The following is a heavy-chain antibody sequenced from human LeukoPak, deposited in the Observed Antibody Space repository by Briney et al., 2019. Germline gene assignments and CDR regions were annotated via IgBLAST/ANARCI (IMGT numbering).Heavy chain of an antibody. J-gene: IGHJ6*02. V-gene: IGHV3-30-3*01. CDR1: GFTFSSYA. CDR2: ISYDGSNK. D-gene: IGHD6-19*01. CDR3: ASEAVAGPPYDYYYYGMDV. Sequence: GGSLRLSCAASGFTFSSYAMHWVRQDPGKGLEWVAVISYDGSNKYYADSVKGRFTISRDNSKNTLYLQMNSLRAEDTAVYYCASEAVAGPPYDYYYYGMDVWGQGTTVTVSS.